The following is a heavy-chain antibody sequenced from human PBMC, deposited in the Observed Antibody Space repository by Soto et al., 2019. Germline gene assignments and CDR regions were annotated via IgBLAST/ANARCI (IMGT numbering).Heavy chain of an antibody. J-gene: IGHJ4*02. CDR3: ARGWGRIFDY. CDR2: INDSGST. D-gene: IGHD7-27*01. Sequence: QVQLQQWGAGLLKPSETLSLTCAVYGGSFSGYYWNWIRQPPGKGLEWIGEINDSGSTNYNPSLKXRVTISLDTSKNQFSLKLSSVTAADSAVYYCARGWGRIFDYWGQGTLVTVSS. V-gene: IGHV4-34*01. CDR1: GGSFSGYY.